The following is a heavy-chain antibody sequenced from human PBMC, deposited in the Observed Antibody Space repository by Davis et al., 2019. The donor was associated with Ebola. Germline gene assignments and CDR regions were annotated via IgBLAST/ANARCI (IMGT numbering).Heavy chain of an antibody. CDR1: GGSISSYY. D-gene: IGHD3-16*02. Sequence: PSETLSLTCTVSGGSISSYYWSWIRQPAGKGLEWIGRIYTSGSTNYNPSLKSRVTMSVDTSKNQFSLKLSSVTAADTAVYYCAREAARYYDYVWGSYRPYGMDVWGQGTTVTVSS. CDR3: AREAARYYDYVWGSYRPYGMDV. J-gene: IGHJ6*02. CDR2: IYTSGST. V-gene: IGHV4-4*07.